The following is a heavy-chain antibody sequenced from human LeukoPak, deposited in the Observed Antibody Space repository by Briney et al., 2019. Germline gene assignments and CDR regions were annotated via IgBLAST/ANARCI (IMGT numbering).Heavy chain of an antibody. Sequence: PGGSLRLSCEASGFIFRAAWMTWVRQAPGKGLEWVATIKNDGSDKYYVDSVKGRFTLSRDNAKNLVYLQMNSLRVEDTAVYYCVNLGYSDGGQGTLVTVSS. CDR2: IKNDGSDK. V-gene: IGHV3-7*01. D-gene: IGHD5-12*01. CDR3: VNLGYSD. CDR1: GFIFRAAW. J-gene: IGHJ4*02.